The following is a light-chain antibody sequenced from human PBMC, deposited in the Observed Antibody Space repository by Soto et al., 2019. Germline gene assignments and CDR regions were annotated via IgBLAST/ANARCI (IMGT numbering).Light chain of an antibody. J-gene: IGLJ1*01. CDR2: EVS. CDR1: RSDVGGYNY. CDR3: CSYAGSYTRV. Sequence: QSALTQPASVSGSPGQSITISCTGTRSDVGGYNYVSWYQQFPGKAPKLMIYEVSNRPSGVSLRFSGSKSGNTASLTISGLRAEDEADYYCCSYAGSYTRVFGTGTKVTVL. V-gene: IGLV2-14*01.